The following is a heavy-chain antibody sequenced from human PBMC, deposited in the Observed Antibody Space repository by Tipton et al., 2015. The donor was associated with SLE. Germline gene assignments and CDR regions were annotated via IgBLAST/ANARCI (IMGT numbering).Heavy chain of an antibody. D-gene: IGHD3-3*01. Sequence: GSLRLSCAVSGFTFSNNWMAWVRQAPAKGLEWVAHIREDGSENFYVDSVRGRFAISRDNAQNSLYLHMNSLRAEDTAVYYCARGLWSAGRGAFDVWCQGTLVTVS. CDR3: ARGLWSAGRGAFDV. V-gene: IGHV3-7*04. J-gene: IGHJ3*01. CDR2: IREDGSEN. CDR1: GFTFSNNW.